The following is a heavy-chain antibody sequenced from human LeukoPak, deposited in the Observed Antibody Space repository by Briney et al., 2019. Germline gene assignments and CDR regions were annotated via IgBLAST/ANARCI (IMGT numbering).Heavy chain of an antibody. CDR3: AKSTYYYDTFVNAFDF. V-gene: IGHV4-38-2*02. D-gene: IGHD3-22*01. CDR2: IYHSGST. Sequence: SETLSLTCTVSGYSISSGYYWGWIRQPPGKGLEWIGSIYHSGSTYYNPSLKSRVTISVDASKNQFSLKLSSVTAADTAVYYCAKSTYYYDTFVNAFDFWGQRTVVTVSS. J-gene: IGHJ3*01. CDR1: GYSISSGYY.